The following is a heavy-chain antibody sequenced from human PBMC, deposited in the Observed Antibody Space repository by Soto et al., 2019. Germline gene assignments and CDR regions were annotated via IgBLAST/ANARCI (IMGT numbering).Heavy chain of an antibody. D-gene: IGHD4-17*01. CDR2: TNPNSGNT. V-gene: IGHV1-8*01. CDR1: GYTFTSYD. CDR3: ASSTNDSGDRH. J-gene: IGHJ4*02. Sequence: QVQLVQSGAEVKKPGASVKVSCKASGYTFTSYDINWGRQATGQGLEWMGWTNPNSGNTGYAQKFQGTLTMTRRTAISPPYMPLSSLRSQDTAVYYCASSTNDSGDRHWGQGPLVTVSS.